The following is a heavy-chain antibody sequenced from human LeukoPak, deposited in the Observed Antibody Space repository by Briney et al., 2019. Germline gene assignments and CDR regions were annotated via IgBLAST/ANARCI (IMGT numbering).Heavy chain of an antibody. J-gene: IGHJ3*02. CDR2: IYPGDSDT. Sequence: GESLKISCKGSGYSFTSYWIGWVRQMPGKGLEWMGIIYPGDSDTRYSPSFQGQVTISADKSISTAYLQWSSLKASDTAMSYCATPPSPVVVVAAHDAFDIWGQGTMVTVSS. V-gene: IGHV5-51*01. CDR3: ATPPSPVVVVAAHDAFDI. D-gene: IGHD2-15*01. CDR1: GYSFTSYW.